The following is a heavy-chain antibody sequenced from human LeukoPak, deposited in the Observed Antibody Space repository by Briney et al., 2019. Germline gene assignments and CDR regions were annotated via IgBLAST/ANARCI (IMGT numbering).Heavy chain of an antibody. CDR1: GTSISSFY. CDR2: IHNSGRT. V-gene: IGHV4-59*08. CDR3: ARHGTISSESYFDY. J-gene: IGHJ4*02. D-gene: IGHD1-14*01. Sequence: SETLSLTCTVSGTSISSFYWSWIRQSPGKGLEWIGYIHNSGRTNYNPSLKSRVTGFVDTSKNQVSLRLSSVTAADTAVYYCARHGTISSESYFDYWGQGALVTVSS.